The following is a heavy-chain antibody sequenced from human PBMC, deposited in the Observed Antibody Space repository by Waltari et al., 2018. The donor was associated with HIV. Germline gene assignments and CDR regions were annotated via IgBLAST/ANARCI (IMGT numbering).Heavy chain of an antibody. CDR3: ARESGYQLVRWLDP. J-gene: IGHJ5*02. CDR1: GYMFTGHY. Sequence: QVHLVQSGPEVKKPGASMKVSCKASGYMFTGHYMHWLRQAPGQGLEWMGWINPISGGTNYAQTLQGRVTMTRDASINTVYMEWKSRRYDDTAMYYCARESGYQLVRWLDPWGQGTRVTVSS. V-gene: IGHV1-2*02. CDR2: INPISGGT. D-gene: IGHD2-2*01.